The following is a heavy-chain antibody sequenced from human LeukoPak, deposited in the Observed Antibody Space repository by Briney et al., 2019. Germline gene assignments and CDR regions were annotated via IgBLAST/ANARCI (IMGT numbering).Heavy chain of an antibody. CDR3: VRDWGVTSRNLLTTYSRFDY. CDR1: GFTFSSYW. Sequence: GGSLRLSCAASGFTFSSYWMSWVRQAPGKGLEWVANIKQDGSEKFYVGSVKGRFTISRDNAQNSLYLQMNSLRAEDTAVYYCVRDWGVTSRNLLTTYSRFDYWGQGTLVTVSS. D-gene: IGHD3-9*01. CDR2: IKQDGSEK. J-gene: IGHJ4*02. V-gene: IGHV3-7*03.